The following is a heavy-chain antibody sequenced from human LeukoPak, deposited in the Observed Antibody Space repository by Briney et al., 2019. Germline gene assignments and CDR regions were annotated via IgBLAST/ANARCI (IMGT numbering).Heavy chain of an antibody. CDR1: EFTFSTYA. Sequence: PGGSLRLSCAASEFTFSTYAMSWVRQTPDKGLEWVSGISGSGGSTYYADSVKGRFTISRDNSKNTLYLQMNSLRAEDTAVYYCAKDVEFTPLNYYDSSGFKWFDPWGQGTLVTVSS. J-gene: IGHJ5*02. CDR2: ISGSGGST. V-gene: IGHV3-23*01. D-gene: IGHD3-22*01. CDR3: AKDVEFTPLNYYDSSGFKWFDP.